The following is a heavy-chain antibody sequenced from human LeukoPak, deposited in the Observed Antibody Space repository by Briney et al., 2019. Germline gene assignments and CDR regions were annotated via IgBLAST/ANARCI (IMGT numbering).Heavy chain of an antibody. CDR1: GGSFSGYY. CDR2: INHSGST. D-gene: IGHD3-22*01. Sequence: PSETLSLTCAVYGGSFSGYYWSWIRQPPGKGLEWIGEINHSGSTNYNPSLKSRVTISVDTSKNQFSLKLSSVTAADTAVYYCARNVGRYYYDSSGYLLWGQGTLVTVSS. J-gene: IGHJ4*02. V-gene: IGHV4-34*01. CDR3: ARNVGRYYYDSSGYLL.